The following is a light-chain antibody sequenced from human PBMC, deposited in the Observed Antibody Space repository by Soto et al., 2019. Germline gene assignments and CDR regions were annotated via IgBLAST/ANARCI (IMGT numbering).Light chain of an antibody. Sequence: DIPMTQSPSTLSASIGDRVTITCRASRTINSWLAWYQQLPGKAPNLLIYKASNLASGVPSRFSGSGSGTEFTLTITSLQPDDFTTYYCQQYNSYPWTFGQGTKVEIK. CDR1: RTINSW. V-gene: IGKV1-5*03. J-gene: IGKJ1*01. CDR2: KAS. CDR3: QQYNSYPWT.